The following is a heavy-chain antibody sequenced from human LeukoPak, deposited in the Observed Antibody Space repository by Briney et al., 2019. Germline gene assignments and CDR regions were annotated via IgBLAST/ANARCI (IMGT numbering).Heavy chain of an antibody. J-gene: IGHJ3*01. V-gene: IGHV3-23*01. CDR1: GFTFAIHA. Sequence: GGSLRLSCAASGFTFAIHAMTWVRQAPGKGLEWISGISGDGASTHYAESVKGQFTISRDNSQNTMFLQMNSLRVEDTAIYYCAKDSYVSGRPLHTFDVWGQGTMVTVSS. CDR3: AKDSYVSGRPLHTFDV. D-gene: IGHD3-10*01. CDR2: ISGDGAST.